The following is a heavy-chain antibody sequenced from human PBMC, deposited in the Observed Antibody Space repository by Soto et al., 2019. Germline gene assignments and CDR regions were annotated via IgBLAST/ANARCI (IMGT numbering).Heavy chain of an antibody. CDR2: ISSSSSTI. Sequence: EVQLVESGGALVKPGGSLRLSFEASGFTLSSYRMNWVRKAPGKGLEWFSYISSSSSTIYYADSVKGRFTISRDNAKNSLYLQMNSLRDEDTAVYYCAREDSSGWYVSYGMDVWGQGTTVTVSS. D-gene: IGHD6-19*01. CDR1: GFTLSSYR. V-gene: IGHV3-48*02. CDR3: AREDSSGWYVSYGMDV. J-gene: IGHJ6*02.